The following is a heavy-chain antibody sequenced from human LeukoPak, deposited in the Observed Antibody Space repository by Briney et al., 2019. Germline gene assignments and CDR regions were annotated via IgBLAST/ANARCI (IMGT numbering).Heavy chain of an antibody. D-gene: IGHD4-11*01. V-gene: IGHV4-59*01. CDR1: GGSISPYY. J-gene: IGHJ4*02. CDR2: IYYSGST. CDR3: ARAGGDYSNYFDY. Sequence: SETLSLTCTVSGGSISPYYWSWIRPPPGKGLEWIGYIYYSGSTNYNPSLKSRVTISVPTSKNQFSLKLGSVTDEGTAVYYCARAGGDYSNYFDYWGQGTLVTVSS.